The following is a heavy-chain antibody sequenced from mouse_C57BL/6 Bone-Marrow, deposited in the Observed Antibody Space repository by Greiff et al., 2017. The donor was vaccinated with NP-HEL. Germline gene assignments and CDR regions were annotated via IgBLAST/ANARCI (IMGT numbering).Heavy chain of an antibody. CDR2: INPYNGGT. J-gene: IGHJ2*01. CDR3: ARGRYYGSYYFDY. Sequence: EVQLQQSGPVLVKPGASVKMSCKASGYTFTDYYMNWVKQSPGKSLEWIGVINPYNGGTSYNQKFKGKATLTVDKSSSTAYMELNSLTSEDSAGYNCARGRYYGSYYFDYWGQGTTLTVSS. CDR1: GYTFTDYY. V-gene: IGHV1-19*01. D-gene: IGHD1-1*01.